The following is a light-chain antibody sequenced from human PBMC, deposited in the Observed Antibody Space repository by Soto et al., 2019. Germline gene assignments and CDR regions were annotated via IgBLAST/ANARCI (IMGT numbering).Light chain of an antibody. V-gene: IGKV3-11*01. J-gene: IGKJ4*01. Sequence: EIVLTQSPATLSLSPGERATLSCRASQSVSSYLAWYQQKPGQAPRLLIYDASNRATGIPARFSGSGSGTDFTLPLSSLEPEDFAIYYCQQRSNWPPVTFGGGTKVEIK. CDR1: QSVSSY. CDR2: DAS. CDR3: QQRSNWPPVT.